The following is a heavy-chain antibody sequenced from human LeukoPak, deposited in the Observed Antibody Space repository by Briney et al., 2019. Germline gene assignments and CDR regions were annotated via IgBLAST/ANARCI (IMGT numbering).Heavy chain of an antibody. D-gene: IGHD2-2*01. CDR3: ARRGYCSSTSCYAYFDY. CDR1: GGSFSGYY. Sequence: PSETLSLTCAVYGGSFSGYYRSWIRQPPGKGLEWIGEINHSGSTNYNPSLKSRVTISVDTSKNQFSLKLSSVTAADTAVYYCARRGYCSSTSCYAYFDYWGQGTLVTVSS. CDR2: INHSGST. J-gene: IGHJ4*02. V-gene: IGHV4-34*01.